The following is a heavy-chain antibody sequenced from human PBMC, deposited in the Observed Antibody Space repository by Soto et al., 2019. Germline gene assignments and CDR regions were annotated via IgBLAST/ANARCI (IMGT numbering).Heavy chain of an antibody. J-gene: IGHJ6*02. CDR2: IMPIFRAP. CDR3: ASWLKGPDIGNYYYGMDV. V-gene: IGHV1-69*12. CDR1: GGAFSDYA. D-gene: IGHD2-15*01. Sequence: QVQLVQSGAEVKKPGSSVKVSCKASGGAFSDYAFSWVRQAPGQGLEWLGGIMPIFRAPDYAQKFQGRVTITADEFTRTAHMEMNSLRSEDTAVYYCASWLKGPDIGNYYYGMDVWGQGTTVTFS.